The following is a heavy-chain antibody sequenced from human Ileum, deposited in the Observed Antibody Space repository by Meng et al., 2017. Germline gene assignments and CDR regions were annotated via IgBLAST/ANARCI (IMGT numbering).Heavy chain of an antibody. CDR1: GYSFTNYW. CDR2: ITRSESDV. D-gene: IGHD3-10*01. Sequence: GESLKISCKGSGYSFTNYWVGWVRQRPGKGLEWVGIITRSESDVRYRPSFQGQVTISTDKSISTAYLHWNSLKASDIAMYYCARVKTIRDAFDYWGQGTLVTVSS. J-gene: IGHJ4*02. V-gene: IGHV5-51*01. CDR3: ARVKTIRDAFDY.